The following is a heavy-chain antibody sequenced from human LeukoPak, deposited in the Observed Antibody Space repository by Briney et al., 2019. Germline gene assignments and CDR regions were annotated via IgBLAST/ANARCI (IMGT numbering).Heavy chain of an antibody. Sequence: SETLSLTCTVSGGSISSYYWSWIRQPAGKGLEWIWRIYTSGSTNYNPSLKSRVTMSVDTSKNQFSLKLSSVTAADTAVYYCARQLYYYGSGSYYKDLYYFDYWGQGTLVTVSS. CDR2: IYTSGST. V-gene: IGHV4-4*07. CDR1: GGSISSYY. J-gene: IGHJ4*02. CDR3: ARQLYYYGSGSYYKDLYYFDY. D-gene: IGHD3-10*01.